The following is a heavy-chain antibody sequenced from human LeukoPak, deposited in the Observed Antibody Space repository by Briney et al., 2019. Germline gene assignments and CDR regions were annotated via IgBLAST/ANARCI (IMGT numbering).Heavy chain of an antibody. J-gene: IGHJ1*01. D-gene: IGHD2-2*01. CDR1: GYTFTSYG. CDR3: ASCSSTSCYYKYFQH. Sequence: ASVKVSCKASGYTFTSYGISWVRQAPGQGLEWMGWISAYNGNTNYAQKLQGRVTMTTDTSTSTAYMELRSLRYDDTAVYYCASCSSTSCYYKYFQHWGQGTLVTVSS. CDR2: ISAYNGNT. V-gene: IGHV1-18*01.